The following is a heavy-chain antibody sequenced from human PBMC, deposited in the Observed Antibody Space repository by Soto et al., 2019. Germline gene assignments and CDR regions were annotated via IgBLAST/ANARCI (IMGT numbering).Heavy chain of an antibody. CDR1: GFTFSSYG. V-gene: IGHV3-30*18. J-gene: IGHJ6*02. CDR2: ISYDGSNK. D-gene: IGHD6-13*01. CDR3: AKDLLPAALVPYYYYYGMDV. Sequence: PGGSLRLSCAASGFTFSSYGMHWVRQAPGKGLEWVAVISYDGSNKYYADSVKGRFTISRDNSKNTLYLQMNSLRAEDTAVYYCAKDLLPAALVPYYYYYGMDVWGQGTTVTVSS.